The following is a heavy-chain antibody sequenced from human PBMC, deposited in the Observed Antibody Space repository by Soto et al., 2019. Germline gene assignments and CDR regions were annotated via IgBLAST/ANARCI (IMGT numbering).Heavy chain of an antibody. CDR2: IYYSGST. J-gene: IGHJ4*02. CDR3: ARGGSTYYYDSSARFDY. Sequence: PSETLSLTCTVSGGSISSGDYYWSWIRQPPGKGLEWIGYIYYSGSTYYNPSLKSRVTISVDTSKNQFSLKLSSVTAADTAVYYCARGGSTYYYDSSARFDYWGQGIRVTVAS. CDR1: GGSISSGDYY. V-gene: IGHV4-30-4*01. D-gene: IGHD3-22*01.